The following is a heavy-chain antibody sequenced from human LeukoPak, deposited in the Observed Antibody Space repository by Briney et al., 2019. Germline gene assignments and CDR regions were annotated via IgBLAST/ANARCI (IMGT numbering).Heavy chain of an antibody. CDR3: AKDISAEEYYYYGMDV. V-gene: IGHV3-30*18. CDR1: GFTFRSYD. J-gene: IGHJ6*02. Sequence: PGGSLRLSCAASGFTFRSYDMHWVRQAPGKGLEWVAVISYDGSNEYYADSVRGRFTISRDNAKNSLYLQMNSLRAEDTALYYCAKDISAEEYYYYGMDVWGQGTMVTVSS. CDR2: ISYDGSNE.